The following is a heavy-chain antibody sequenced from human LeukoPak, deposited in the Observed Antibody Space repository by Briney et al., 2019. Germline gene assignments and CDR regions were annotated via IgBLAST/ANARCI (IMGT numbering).Heavy chain of an antibody. CDR1: GFTFSSYA. Sequence: GGSLRLSCAASGFTFSSYAMHWVRQAPGKGLEWVAVISYDGSNKYYADSVKGRFTIFRDNSKNTLYLQMNSLRAEDTAVYYCARVVVVAATLDYWGQGTLVTVSS. V-gene: IGHV3-30*04. CDR2: ISYDGSNK. CDR3: ARVVVVAATLDY. D-gene: IGHD2-15*01. J-gene: IGHJ4*02.